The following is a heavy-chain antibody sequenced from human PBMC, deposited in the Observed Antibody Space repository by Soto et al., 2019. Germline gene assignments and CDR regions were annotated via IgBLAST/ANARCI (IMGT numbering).Heavy chain of an antibody. CDR3: ARGPKPTKYYFDY. V-gene: IGHV3-48*02. D-gene: IGHD1-1*01. Sequence: EVQLVESGGGLVQPGGSLRLSCAASGFTFSSYSMNWVRQAPGKGLEWVSYISSSSSTIYYADSVKGRFTISRDNAKNSLYLQMNSQRDEDTAVYYCARGPKPTKYYFDYWGQGTLVTVSS. CDR2: ISSSSSTI. CDR1: GFTFSSYS. J-gene: IGHJ4*02.